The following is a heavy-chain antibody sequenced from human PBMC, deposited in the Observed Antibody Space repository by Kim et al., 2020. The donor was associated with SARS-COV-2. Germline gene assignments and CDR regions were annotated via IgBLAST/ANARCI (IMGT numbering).Heavy chain of an antibody. CDR3: AREVSYDPLYYYGMYD. Sequence: ASVKVSCKAAGYTFTSYDMHWVRQAPGQGLEWMGIINPSGGNTSYAQKFQGRVTMTRDTSTSTVYMELSSLRSEDTAVYYCAREVSYDPLYYYGMYDWGQGTTVTVSS. CDR1: GYTFTSYD. CDR2: INPSGGNT. J-gene: IGHJ6*02. V-gene: IGHV1-46*01. D-gene: IGHD3-3*01.